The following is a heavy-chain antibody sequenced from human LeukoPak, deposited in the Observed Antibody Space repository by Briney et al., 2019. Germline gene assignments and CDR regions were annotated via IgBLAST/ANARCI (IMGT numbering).Heavy chain of an antibody. CDR1: GFTFSSYA. D-gene: IGHD3-9*01. CDR3: AKEGGDILTGYRQGVAFDI. Sequence: GGSLRLSCAASGFTFSSYAMSWVRQAPGKGLEWVSAISGSGGSTYYADSVKGRFTISRDNSKNTLYLQMNSLRAEDTAVYYCAKEGGDILTGYRQGVAFDIWGQGTMVTVSS. V-gene: IGHV3-23*01. CDR2: ISGSGGST. J-gene: IGHJ3*02.